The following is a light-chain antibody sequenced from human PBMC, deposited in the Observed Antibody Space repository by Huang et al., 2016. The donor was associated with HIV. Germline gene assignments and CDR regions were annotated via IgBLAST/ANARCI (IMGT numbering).Light chain of an antibody. Sequence: IQLTQSPSSLSASVGDRVTITCRASQDISGYLAWYQQKPGQAPKLIIYDTSTLRSDVPSRFSGGGSGTDFTLTISSLHSTDFATYYCQQLNSYPITFGQGTRLEI. CDR3: QQLNSYPIT. V-gene: IGKV1-9*01. J-gene: IGKJ5*01. CDR2: DTS. CDR1: QDISGY.